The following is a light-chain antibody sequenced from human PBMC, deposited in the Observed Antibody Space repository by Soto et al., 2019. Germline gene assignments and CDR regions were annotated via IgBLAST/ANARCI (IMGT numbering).Light chain of an antibody. J-gene: IGLJ1*01. Sequence: QSVLSPPASVSWSPGQSITISCTGTSSDVGGYNYVSWYQQHPGKAPKLMIYEVSNRPSGVSNRFSGSKSGNTASLTISGLQAEEEADYYCSSYTSSTNYVFGTGTKVTVL. CDR1: SSDVGGYNY. V-gene: IGLV2-14*01. CDR3: SSYTSSTNYV. CDR2: EVS.